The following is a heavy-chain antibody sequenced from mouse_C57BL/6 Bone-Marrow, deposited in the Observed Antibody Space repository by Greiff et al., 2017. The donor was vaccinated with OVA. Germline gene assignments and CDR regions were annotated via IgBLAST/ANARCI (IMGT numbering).Heavy chain of an antibody. J-gene: IGHJ3*01. V-gene: IGHV1-69*01. CDR2: IDPSDSYT. CDR1: GYTFTSYW. D-gene: IGHD6-1*01. Sequence: QVQLKQPGAELVMPGASVKLSCKASGYTFTSYWMHWVKQRPGQGLEWIGEIDPSDSYTNYNQKFKGKSTLTVDKSSSTAYMQLSSLTSEDSAVYYCARSGSLGLAYWGQGTLVTVSA. CDR3: ARSGSLGLAY.